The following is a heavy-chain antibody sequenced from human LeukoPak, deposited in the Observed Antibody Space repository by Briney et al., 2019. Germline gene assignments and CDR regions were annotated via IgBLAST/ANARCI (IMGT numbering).Heavy chain of an antibody. J-gene: IGHJ4*02. D-gene: IGHD3-22*01. Sequence: SVKVSCKASGGTFSSYAISWVRQAPGQGLEWMGRIIPIFGTANYAQKFQGRVTITSDESTSTAYMELSSLRSEDTAVYYCARANFKGLTYYYDSSGYSDWGQGTLVTVSS. V-gene: IGHV1-69*13. CDR2: IIPIFGTA. CDR3: ARANFKGLTYYYDSSGYSD. CDR1: GGTFSSYA.